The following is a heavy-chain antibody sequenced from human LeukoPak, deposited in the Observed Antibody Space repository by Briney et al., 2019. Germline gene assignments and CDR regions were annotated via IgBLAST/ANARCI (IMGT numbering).Heavy chain of an antibody. CDR2: ISGSGDNT. V-gene: IGHV3-23*01. CDR1: GFTFSSQS. D-gene: IGHD3/OR15-3a*01. CDR3: VKWTGYGMN. Sequence: PGGSLRLSCAASGFTFSSQSMTWVRQAPGKGLERVSGISGSGDNTYYGDSVKGRFTISRDNSKSTMYLQMNSLRVEDTAVYYCVKWTGYGMNWGQGTLVTVSS. J-gene: IGHJ4*02.